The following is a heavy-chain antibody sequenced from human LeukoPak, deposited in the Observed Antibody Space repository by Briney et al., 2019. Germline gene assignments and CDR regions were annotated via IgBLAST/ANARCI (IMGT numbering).Heavy chain of an antibody. D-gene: IGHD3-3*01. CDR2: INPNSGGT. CDR1: GYTFTGYY. J-gene: IGHJ6*03. V-gene: IGHV1-2*02. CDR3: ARTKDDFWSGYRYYYYMDV. Sequence: GASVKVSCKASGYTFTGYYMHWVRQAPGQGLEWMGWINPNSGGTSYAQKFQGRVTMTRDTSISTAYMELSRLRSDDTAVYYCARTKDDFWSGYRYYYYMDVWGKGTTVTVSS.